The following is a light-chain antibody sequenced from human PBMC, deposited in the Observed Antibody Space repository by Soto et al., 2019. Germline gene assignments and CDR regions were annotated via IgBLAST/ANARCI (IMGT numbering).Light chain of an antibody. CDR1: QNINSY. Sequence: DIQMTQSPSSLSAFVGDRVTITCWASQNINSYLNWYQQKPGKAPQLLINAASSLQSGVPSRFSGSGSGTDFTLTISSLQPEDFTTYYCQQSYSIPYTFGQGTKLEIK. J-gene: IGKJ2*01. CDR2: AAS. CDR3: QQSYSIPYT. V-gene: IGKV1-39*01.